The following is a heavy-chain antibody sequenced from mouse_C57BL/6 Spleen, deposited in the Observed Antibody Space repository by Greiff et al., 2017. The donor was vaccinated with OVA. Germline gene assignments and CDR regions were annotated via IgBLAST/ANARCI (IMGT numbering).Heavy chain of an antibody. J-gene: IGHJ2*01. CDR3: ARAYDCDRDY. D-gene: IGHD2-4*01. CDR2: IYPGSGST. Sequence: QVQLQQPGAELVKPGASVKMSCKASGYTFTSYWITWVKQRPGQGLEWLGNIYPGSGSTNYTEKFKSKATMTVDPSSSTAYMQLISLTSENAAVYDGARAYDCDRDYWGQGTTLTVSS. CDR1: GYTFTSYW. V-gene: IGHV1-55*01.